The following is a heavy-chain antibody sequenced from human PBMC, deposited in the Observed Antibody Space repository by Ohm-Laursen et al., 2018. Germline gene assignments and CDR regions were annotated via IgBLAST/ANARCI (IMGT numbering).Heavy chain of an antibody. CDR1: GGSISSSSYY. V-gene: IGHV4-39*07. D-gene: IGHD6-19*01. J-gene: IGHJ6*02. CDR2: IYYSGST. Sequence: GTLSLTCTVSGGSISSSSYYWGWIRQPPGKGLEWIGSIYYSGSTNYNPSLKSRVTLSVDTSKNQLSLRLRSVTAADTAVYYCARDRMAVGGNYYYYGLDVWGQGTTVTVSS. CDR3: ARDRMAVGGNYYYYGLDV.